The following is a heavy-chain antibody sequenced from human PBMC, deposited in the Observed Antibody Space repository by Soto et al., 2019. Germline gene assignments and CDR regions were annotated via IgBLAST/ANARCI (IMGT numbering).Heavy chain of an antibody. CDR3: AKDRSIFNSDGGGVDS. V-gene: IGHV3-23*01. Sequence: AQLLESGGGLVQPGGSLRLSCAASGFTFSSYAMSWVRQAPGKGLEWVSGISGTGGSTYYADSVKGRFTISRDNSKNTLYLQISSLRAGDTALYYCAKDRSIFNSDGGGVDSWGQGTLVTVSS. CDR2: ISGTGGST. D-gene: IGHD6-6*01. J-gene: IGHJ4*02. CDR1: GFTFSSYA.